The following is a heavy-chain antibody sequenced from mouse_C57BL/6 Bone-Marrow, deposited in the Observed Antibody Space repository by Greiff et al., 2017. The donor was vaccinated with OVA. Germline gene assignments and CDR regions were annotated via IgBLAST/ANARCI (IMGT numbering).Heavy chain of an antibody. CDR3: TTSMVTWGKYAKDY. CDR2: IDPENGDT. V-gene: IGHV14-4*01. Sequence: VQLLQSGAELVRPGASVKLSCTASGFNIQDDYMHWVQQRPEQGLEWIGWIDPENGDTEYASKFQGQATITADTSSNTAYLQLSSLTSEDTAVYYGTTSMVTWGKYAKDYWGQGTSVTVSS. J-gene: IGHJ4*01. CDR1: GFNIQDDY. D-gene: IGHD2-2*01.